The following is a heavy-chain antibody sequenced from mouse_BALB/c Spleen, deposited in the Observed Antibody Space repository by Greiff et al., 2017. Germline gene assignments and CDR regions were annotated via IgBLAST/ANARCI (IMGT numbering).Heavy chain of an antibody. Sequence: QVQLQQSGAELVKPGASVKLSCKASGYTFTSYDIIWVRQRPEQGLEWIGWIFTGDGSTKYNEKFKGKATLTTDKSSSTAYMQLSRRTSEDSAVYFCARRHFTTGAMDYWGQGTSVTVSS. CDR1: GYTFTSYD. D-gene: IGHD1-1*01. CDR2: IFTGDGST. CDR3: ARRHFTTGAMDY. V-gene: IGHV1S56*01. J-gene: IGHJ4*01.